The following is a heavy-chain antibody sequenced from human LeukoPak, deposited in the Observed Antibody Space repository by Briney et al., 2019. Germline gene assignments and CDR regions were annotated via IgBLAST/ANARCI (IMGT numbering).Heavy chain of an antibody. Sequence: WSLRLSCAASGFTFSSYSMNWVRQAPGKGLEWVSSISSSSSYIYYADSVKGRFTISRDNAKNSLYLQMNSLRAEDTAVYYCARGSTVTSVYFQHWGQGTLVPVSS. CDR3: ARGSTVTSVYFQH. J-gene: IGHJ1*01. V-gene: IGHV3-21*01. D-gene: IGHD4-17*01. CDR2: ISSSSSYI. CDR1: GFTFSSYS.